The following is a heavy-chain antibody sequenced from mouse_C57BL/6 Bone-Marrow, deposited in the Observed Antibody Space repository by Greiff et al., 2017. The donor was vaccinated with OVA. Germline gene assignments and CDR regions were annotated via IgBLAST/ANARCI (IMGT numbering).Heavy chain of an antibody. D-gene: IGHD1-1*01. J-gene: IGHJ2*02. CDR3: AHYGSRLYLPN. CDR2: IAPSDSYI. CDR1: GYTFPNYW. V-gene: IGHV1-59*01. Sequence: QVQLQQPGAELVRPGTSVKLSCKASGYTFPNYWMHWVKQRPGQGLEWIGVIAPSDSYINYNQKFKGRATLTVDTSSSTAYMHLSSLTSEDSAVYYCAHYGSRLYLPNWGQATSLPVSS.